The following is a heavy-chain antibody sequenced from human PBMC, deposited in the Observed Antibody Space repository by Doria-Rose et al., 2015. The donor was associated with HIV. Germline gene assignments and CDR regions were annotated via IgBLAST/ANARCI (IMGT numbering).Heavy chain of an antibody. CDR2: TFSDDER. D-gene: IGHD6-13*01. CDR1: GVSLSSPGMG. V-gene: IGHV2-26*01. Sequence: QITLKESGPVLVEPTETLTLTCTVSGVSLSSPGMGVSWIRQPPGKALEWLANTFSDDERSYKTSLNSRLTISRGTSKSQVVLTMTDMDPVDTATYYCARIKSSRWYHKYYFDFWGQGTLVIVSA. J-gene: IGHJ4*02. CDR3: ARIKSSRWYHKYYFDF.